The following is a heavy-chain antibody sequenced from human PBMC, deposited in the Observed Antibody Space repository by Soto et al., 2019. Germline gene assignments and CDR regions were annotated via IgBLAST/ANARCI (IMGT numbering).Heavy chain of an antibody. Sequence: PSETLSLTCAVYGGSFSGYYWSWIRRPPGKGLEWIGEINHSGSTNYNPSLKSRVTISVDTSKNQFSLKLSSVTAADTAVYYCARGGITMVRGVMSRGLYYFDYWGQGTLVTVSS. CDR1: GGSFSGYY. D-gene: IGHD3-10*01. J-gene: IGHJ4*02. V-gene: IGHV4-34*01. CDR2: INHSGST. CDR3: ARGGITMVRGVMSRGLYYFDY.